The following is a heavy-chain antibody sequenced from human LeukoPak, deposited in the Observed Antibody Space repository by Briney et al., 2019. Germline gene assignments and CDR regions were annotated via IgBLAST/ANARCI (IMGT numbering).Heavy chain of an antibody. V-gene: IGHV4-39*01. Sequence: PSETLSLTCTVSGGSISSSSYYWGWIRQSPGEGLEWIGSAYYSGSPYYDPSLKSRVTISVDTSKNQFSLKLSSVTAADTAVYYCASHSAEYDILTGYHSYNSFDPWGQGILVTVSS. J-gene: IGHJ5*02. CDR2: AYYSGSP. CDR1: GGSISSSSYY. D-gene: IGHD3-9*01. CDR3: ASHSAEYDILTGYHSYNSFDP.